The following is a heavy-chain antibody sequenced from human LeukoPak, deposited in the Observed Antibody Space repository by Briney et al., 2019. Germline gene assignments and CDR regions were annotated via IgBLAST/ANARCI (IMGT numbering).Heavy chain of an antibody. CDR3: AREDYYDSSGYYYAPFDY. V-gene: IGHV4-39*07. Sequence: WVRQAPGKGLEWVGSIYYSGSTYYNTSLKSRVTISVDTSKNQFSLKLSSVTAADTAVYYCAREDYYDSSGYYYAPFDYWGQGTLVTVSS. J-gene: IGHJ4*02. CDR2: IYYSGST. D-gene: IGHD3-22*01.